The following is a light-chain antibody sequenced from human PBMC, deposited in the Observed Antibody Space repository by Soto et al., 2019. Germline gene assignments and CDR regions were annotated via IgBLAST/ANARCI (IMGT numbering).Light chain of an antibody. CDR2: GNS. V-gene: IGLV1-40*01. Sequence: QSVLTQPPSVSGAPGQRVTISCTGNSSNIGAGYDVHWYQELPGTAPKLLISGNSNRPSGVPDRFSGSKSGTSASLAITGLQAEDEADYYCQSYDSSLSGSWVFGGGTKVTVL. CDR3: QSYDSSLSGSWV. J-gene: IGLJ3*02. CDR1: SSNIGAGYD.